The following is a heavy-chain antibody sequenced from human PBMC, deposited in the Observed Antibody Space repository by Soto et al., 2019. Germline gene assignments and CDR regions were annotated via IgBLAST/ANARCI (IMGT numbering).Heavy chain of an antibody. V-gene: IGHV1-18*04. CDR2: ISAYNGNT. CDR3: ARIAVAATTRYYYGMDV. D-gene: IGHD6-19*01. CDR1: CYTFTSYG. J-gene: IGHJ6*02. Sequence: ASVKVSCKASCYTFTSYGISWVRQAPGQGLEWMGWISAYNGNTNYAQKLQGRVTMTTDTSTSTAYMELRSLRSDDTAVYYCARIAVAATTRYYYGMDVWGQGTTVTVSS.